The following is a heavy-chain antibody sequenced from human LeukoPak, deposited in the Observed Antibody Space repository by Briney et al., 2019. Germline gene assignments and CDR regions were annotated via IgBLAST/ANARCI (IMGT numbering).Heavy chain of an antibody. V-gene: IGHV4-34*01. CDR2: IDHGGST. CDR3: ARVYYSSSYDYWYFDL. D-gene: IGHD6-13*01. CDR1: GGSISGYY. Sequence: PSETLSLTCTVSGGSISGYYWSWFRQSPGKGLEWIGEIDHGGSTNYNPSLESRVTISVDTSKNQFSLKLSSVTAADTAVYYCARVYYSSSYDYWYFDLWGRGTLVTVSS. J-gene: IGHJ2*01.